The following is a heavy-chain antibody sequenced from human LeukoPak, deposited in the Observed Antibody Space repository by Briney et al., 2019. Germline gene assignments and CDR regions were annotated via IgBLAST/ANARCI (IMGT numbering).Heavy chain of an antibody. Sequence: PSETRSLTCAVYGGSFSGYYWSWIRQPPGKGLEWIGEINHSGSTNYNPSHKSRVTISVDTSKNQFSLKLSSVTAADTAVYYCAREGWVVRGVINDYYYYYYMDVWGKGTAVTVSS. CDR3: AREGWVVRGVINDYYYYYYMDV. CDR2: INHSGST. CDR1: GGSFSGYY. V-gene: IGHV4-34*01. D-gene: IGHD3-10*01. J-gene: IGHJ6*03.